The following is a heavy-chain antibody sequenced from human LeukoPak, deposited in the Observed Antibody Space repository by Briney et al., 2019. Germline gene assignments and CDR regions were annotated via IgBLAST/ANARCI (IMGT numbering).Heavy chain of an antibody. J-gene: IGHJ4*02. Sequence: NSGGSLRLSCAASGFTFSSYSMNWVRQAPGKGLEWVSSISSSSSYIYYADSVKGRFTISRDNAKNSLYLQMNSLRAEDTAVYYCASLEPSGSYRRVDYWGQGTLVTVSS. V-gene: IGHV3-21*01. CDR2: ISSSSSYI. CDR3: ASLEPSGSYRRVDY. D-gene: IGHD1-26*01. CDR1: GFTFSSYS.